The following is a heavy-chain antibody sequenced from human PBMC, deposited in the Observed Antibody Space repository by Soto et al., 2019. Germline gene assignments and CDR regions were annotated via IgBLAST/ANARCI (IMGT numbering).Heavy chain of an antibody. D-gene: IGHD3-22*01. V-gene: IGHV3-11*05. J-gene: IGHJ4*02. CDR2: ISSSSSYT. CDR3: ARDNAYYDSSGYTGPLDY. CDR1: GFTFSDYY. Sequence: GSLRLSCAASGFTFSDYYMSWIRQAPGKGLEWVSYISSSSSYTNYADSVKGRFTISRDNAKNSLYLQMNSLRAEDTAVYYCARDNAYYDSSGYTGPLDYWGQGALVTVS.